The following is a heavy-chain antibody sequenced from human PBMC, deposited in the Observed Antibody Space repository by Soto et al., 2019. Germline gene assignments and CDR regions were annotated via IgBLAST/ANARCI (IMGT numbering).Heavy chain of an antibody. V-gene: IGHV4-34*01. J-gene: IGHJ5*02. D-gene: IGHD3-16*01. Sequence: SAILSLTFSQHLRSVTRSSWGWFSRPAETAQEWIVAINASESTNYNPSLKSRVTISVDTSKNQFSLKLSSVTAADTAVYYCAVNPGDPEHDNWFAASGQGNLLT. CDR1: LRSVTRSS. CDR2: INASEST. CDR3: AVNPGDPEHDNWFAA.